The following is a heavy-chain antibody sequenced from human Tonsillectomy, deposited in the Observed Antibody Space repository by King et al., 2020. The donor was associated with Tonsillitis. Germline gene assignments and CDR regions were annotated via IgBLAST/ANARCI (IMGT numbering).Heavy chain of an antibody. J-gene: IGHJ6*02. CDR2: ISYDGSNK. CDR3: AKDFTRGSGSHYYYYYGMDV. V-gene: IGHV3-30*18. D-gene: IGHD3-10*01. Sequence: QLVQSGGGVVQPGRSLRLSCAASGFAFSTYGMHWVRQAPGKGLEWVAVISYDGSNKYYADSVKGRFTISRDNSKNTLYLQMNSLRAEDTAVYYCAKDFTRGSGSHYYYYYGMDVWGQGTTVTVSS. CDR1: GFAFSTYG.